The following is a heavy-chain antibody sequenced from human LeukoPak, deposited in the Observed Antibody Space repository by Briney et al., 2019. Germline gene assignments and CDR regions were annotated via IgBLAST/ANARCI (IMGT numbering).Heavy chain of an antibody. CDR2: SVVGSGNT. J-gene: IGHJ3*02. Sequence: SVKVSCKASGYTFTSYGISWVRQAPGQGLEWIGWSVVGSGNTNYAQKFQERVTFTRDMSTSTDYMELSSLKSEDTAVYYCAADSNGWKRASDIWGQGTVVTVSS. CDR1: GYTFTSYG. V-gene: IGHV1-58*02. D-gene: IGHD6-19*01. CDR3: AADSNGWKRASDI.